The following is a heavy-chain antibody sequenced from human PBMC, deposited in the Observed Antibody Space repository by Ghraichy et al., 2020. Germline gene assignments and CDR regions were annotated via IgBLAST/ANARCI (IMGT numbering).Heavy chain of an antibody. CDR3: VKGGYSSSWSLFDY. J-gene: IGHJ4*02. V-gene: IGHV3-64D*06. CDR2: ISINGGST. D-gene: IGHD6-13*01. Sequence: GGSLRLSCSASGFTFSSYSMHWVRQAPGKGLEYVSAISINGGSTYYAASVKGRFTISRDNSKTTLSLQMSSLRAEDTAVYYCVKGGYSSSWSLFDYWGQGTLVTVSS. CDR1: GFTFSSYS.